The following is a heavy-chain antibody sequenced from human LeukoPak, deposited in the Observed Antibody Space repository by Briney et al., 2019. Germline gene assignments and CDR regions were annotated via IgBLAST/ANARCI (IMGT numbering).Heavy chain of an antibody. V-gene: IGHV3-48*03. CDR3: VRGSQPSQNNWFDP. J-gene: IGHJ5*02. CDR2: ISSSGTM. D-gene: IGHD1-14*01. Sequence: PGGSLRLSCAASGFTFSSYEMNWVRQAPGKGLEWVSYISSSGTMYYADSVKGRFTISRDNAKNSLYLQMNSLRAEDTAVYYCVRGSQPSQNNWFDPWGQGTLVTVSS. CDR1: GFTFSSYE.